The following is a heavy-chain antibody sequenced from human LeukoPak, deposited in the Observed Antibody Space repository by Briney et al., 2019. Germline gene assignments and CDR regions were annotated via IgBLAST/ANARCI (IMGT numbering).Heavy chain of an antibody. CDR2: IHYDGNDK. J-gene: IGHJ5*02. V-gene: IGHV3-30*02. CDR3: AKDLMRDRWFGES. CDR1: GFSFSSSA. D-gene: IGHD3-10*01. Sequence: GGSLRLSCAASGFSFSSSAMHWVRQAPGKGLDWVAFIHYDGNDKFYAESVKGRFTISRDTSRNTLYLQMNTLRLEDTAVYYCAKDLMRDRWFGESWGQGTLVTVSS.